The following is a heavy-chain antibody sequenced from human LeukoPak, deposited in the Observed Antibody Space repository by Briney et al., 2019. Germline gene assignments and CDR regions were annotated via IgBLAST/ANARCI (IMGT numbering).Heavy chain of an antibody. V-gene: IGHV3-74*01. CDR3: ARDRAMVRGVPFDY. CDR1: GFTFSSYR. J-gene: IGHJ4*02. CDR2: INSDGSST. D-gene: IGHD3-10*01. Sequence: PGGSLRLSCAASGFTFSSYRMHWVRQAPGKGLVWVSRINSDGSSTSYADSVKGRFTISRDNAKNTLYLQMNSLRAEDTAVYYCARDRAMVRGVPFDYWGQGTLVTVSS.